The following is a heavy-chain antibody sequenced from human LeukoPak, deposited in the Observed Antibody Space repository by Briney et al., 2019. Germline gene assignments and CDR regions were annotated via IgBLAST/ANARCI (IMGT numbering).Heavy chain of an antibody. CDR2: IKQDGSEK. D-gene: IGHD6-19*01. CDR1: GFTFSSYW. CDR3: ARDRYSSGWDKYYFDY. J-gene: IGHJ4*02. Sequence: GGSLRLSCAASGFTFSSYWMSWVRQAPGKGLEWVANIKQDGSEKYYVDSVKGRFTISRDNAKNSLYLQMNSLRAEDTAVYYCARDRYSSGWDKYYFDYWGQGTLVTVSS. V-gene: IGHV3-7*01.